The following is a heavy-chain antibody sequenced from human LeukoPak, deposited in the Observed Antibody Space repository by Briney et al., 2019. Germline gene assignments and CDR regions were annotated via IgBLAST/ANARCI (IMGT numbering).Heavy chain of an antibody. CDR2: ISYDGSNK. D-gene: IGHD1-26*01. CDR3: AKEGYSGSYYGAFDI. CDR1: GGTFSSYG. V-gene: IGHV3-30*18. J-gene: IGHJ3*02. Sequence: SCKASGGTFSSYGMHWVRQAPGKGLEWVAVISYDGSNKYYADSVKGRFTISRDNSKNTLYLQMNSLRAEDTAVYYCAKEGYSGSYYGAFDIWGQGTMVTVSS.